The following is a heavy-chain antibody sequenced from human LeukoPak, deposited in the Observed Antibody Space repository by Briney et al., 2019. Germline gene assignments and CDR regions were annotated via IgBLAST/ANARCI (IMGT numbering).Heavy chain of an antibody. D-gene: IGHD3-3*01. CDR1: GGSISSGSYY. CDR3: ARMYYDFWSGYYGGIDY. J-gene: IGHJ4*02. Sequence: SETLSLTCTVSGGSISSGSYYWSWIRQPAGTGLEWIGRIYTSGSTNYNPSLKSRVTISVDTSKNQFSLKLSSVTAADTAVYYCARMYYDFWSGYYGGIDYWGQGTLVTVSP. V-gene: IGHV4-61*02. CDR2: IYTSGST.